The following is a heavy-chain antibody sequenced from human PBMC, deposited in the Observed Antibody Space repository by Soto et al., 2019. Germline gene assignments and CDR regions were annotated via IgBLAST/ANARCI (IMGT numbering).Heavy chain of an antibody. Sequence: GGSLRLSCAASGFTFSSYSMNWVRQAPGKGLEWVSYISSSSSTIYYADSVKGRFTISRDNAKNSLYLQMNSLRDEDTAVYYCARDSEDKYSSISDESWFDPWGQGTLVTVSS. V-gene: IGHV3-48*02. CDR1: GFTFSSYS. CDR2: ISSSSSTI. CDR3: ARDSEDKYSSISDESWFDP. D-gene: IGHD6-13*01. J-gene: IGHJ5*02.